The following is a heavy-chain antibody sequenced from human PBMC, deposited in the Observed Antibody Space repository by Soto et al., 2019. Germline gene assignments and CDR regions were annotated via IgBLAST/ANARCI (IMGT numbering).Heavy chain of an antibody. V-gene: IGHV3-53*01. Sequence: ESGGGLIQPGGSLRLSCAASGFTVSGNDMSWVRQAPGKGLEWVSVIYSGGSTYYVDSVKGRFTISRDNSKNTLYLQMNSLRVEDTAVYYCARAPGYYYGMDVWGQGTTVTVSS. CDR1: GFTVSGND. J-gene: IGHJ6*02. CDR3: ARAPGYYYGMDV. CDR2: IYSGGST.